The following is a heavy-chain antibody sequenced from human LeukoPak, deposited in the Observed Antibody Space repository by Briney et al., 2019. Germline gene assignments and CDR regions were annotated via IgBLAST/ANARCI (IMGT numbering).Heavy chain of an antibody. J-gene: IGHJ4*02. D-gene: IGHD2-15*01. CDR3: ARVGLVPDIVVVVAASTYFDY. Sequence: SETLSLTCTVSGGSISSSSYYWGWIRQPPGKGLEWIGSIYYSGSTYYNPSLKSRVTISVDTSKNQFSLKLSSVTAADTAVYYCARVGLVPDIVVVVAASTYFDYWGQGTLVTVSS. CDR2: IYYSGST. V-gene: IGHV4-39*07. CDR1: GGSISSSSYY.